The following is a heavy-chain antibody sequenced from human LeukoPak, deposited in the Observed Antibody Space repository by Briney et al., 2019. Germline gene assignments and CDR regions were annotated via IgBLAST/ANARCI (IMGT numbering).Heavy chain of an antibody. J-gene: IGHJ5*02. Sequence: GGSLRLSCAASGFTFSDYYMSWIRQAPEKGLEWVSYISSSGSTIYYADSVKGRFTISRDNAKNSLYLQMNSLRAEDTAVYYCAREVRAVAGSWFDPWGQGTLVTVSS. CDR1: GFTFSDYY. CDR2: ISSSGSTI. D-gene: IGHD6-19*01. V-gene: IGHV3-11*01. CDR3: AREVRAVAGSWFDP.